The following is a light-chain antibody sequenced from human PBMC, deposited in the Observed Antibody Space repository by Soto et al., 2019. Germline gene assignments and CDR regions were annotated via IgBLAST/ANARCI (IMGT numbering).Light chain of an antibody. V-gene: IGKV3-20*01. CDR1: QSVSSGY. CDR2: GAS. Sequence: EIVLTPSPGTLSLSPGERATLSCRASQSVSSGYLAWYQQKPGQAPRLLIYGASSRATGIPDRFSGSGSGTDFTLTISRLEPEDFAVYYCQQYGSSPLTFGGGTKVDIK. J-gene: IGKJ4*01. CDR3: QQYGSSPLT.